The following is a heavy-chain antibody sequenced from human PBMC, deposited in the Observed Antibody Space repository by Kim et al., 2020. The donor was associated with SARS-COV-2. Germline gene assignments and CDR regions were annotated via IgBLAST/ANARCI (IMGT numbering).Heavy chain of an antibody. D-gene: IGHD3-10*01. J-gene: IGHJ6*02. V-gene: IGHV4-59*01. CDR3: ARDMVRGADGMDV. Sequence: SETPSLTCTVSGGSISSYYWSWIRQPPGKGLEWIGYIYYSGRTTYNPSPKSRVTISVDTSMNQFSLKLSSVTAVDTAVYYCARDMVRGADGMDVWGQGTTVTVSS. CDR1: GGSISSYY. CDR2: IYYSGRT.